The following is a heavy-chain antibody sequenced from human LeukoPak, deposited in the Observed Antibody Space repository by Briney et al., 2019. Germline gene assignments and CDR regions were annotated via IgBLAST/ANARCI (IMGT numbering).Heavy chain of an antibody. V-gene: IGHV4-61*02. CDR2: IYTSGST. Sequence: SQTLSLTCTVSGGSISSGSYYWSWMRQPAGKGLEWIGRIYTSGSTNYNPSLESRVTISVDTSKNQFSLKLSSVIAADTAVYYCARGGRDGYSTNDYWGQGTLVTVSS. CDR1: GGSISSGSYY. CDR3: ARGGRDGYSTNDY. J-gene: IGHJ4*02. D-gene: IGHD5-24*01.